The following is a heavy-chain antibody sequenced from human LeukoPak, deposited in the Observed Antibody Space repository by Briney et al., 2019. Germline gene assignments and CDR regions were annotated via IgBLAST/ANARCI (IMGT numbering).Heavy chain of an antibody. CDR3: ARVRGYGGWFDP. V-gene: IGHV4-34*01. J-gene: IGHJ5*02. Sequence: SETLSLTCAVYGGSFSGYYWSWIRQPPGKGLEWIGEINHSGSTNYNPSLKSRVTISADTSKNQFSLKLSSVTAADTAVYYCARVRGYGGWFDPWGQGTLVTVSS. D-gene: IGHD2-15*01. CDR2: INHSGST. CDR1: GGSFSGYY.